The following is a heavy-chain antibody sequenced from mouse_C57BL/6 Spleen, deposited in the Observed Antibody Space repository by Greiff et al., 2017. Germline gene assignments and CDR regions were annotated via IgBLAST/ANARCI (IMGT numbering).Heavy chain of an antibody. CDR1: GYTFTSYW. CDR3: ASCCSGYFDY. D-gene: IGHD1-1*01. J-gene: IGHJ2*01. CDR2: IDPSDSYT. Sequence: QVQLQQPGAELVMPGASVKLSCKASGYTFTSYWMHWVKQRPGQGLEWIGEIDPSDSYTNYNQKFKGKSTLTVDKSSSTAYMQLSSLTSEDSAVYYCASCCSGYFDYWGQGTTLTVSS. V-gene: IGHV1-69*01.